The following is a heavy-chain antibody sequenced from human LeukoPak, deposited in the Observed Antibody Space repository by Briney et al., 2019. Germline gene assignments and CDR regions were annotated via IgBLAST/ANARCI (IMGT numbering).Heavy chain of an antibody. D-gene: IGHD5-18*01. V-gene: IGHV1-8*03. CDR2: MNPNSGNT. CDR3: ARVDTAMVNWFDP. J-gene: IGHJ5*02. CDR1: GYTFTSYD. Sequence: ASVKVSCKASGYTFTSYDINWVRQATGQGLEWMGWMNPNSGNTGYAQKFQGRVTITRNTSISTAYMELSRLRSDDTAVYYCARVDTAMVNWFDPWGQGTLVTVSS.